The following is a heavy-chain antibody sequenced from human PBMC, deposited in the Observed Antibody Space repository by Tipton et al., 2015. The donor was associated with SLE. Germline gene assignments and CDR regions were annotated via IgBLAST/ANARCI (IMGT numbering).Heavy chain of an antibody. D-gene: IGHD1-26*01. CDR1: GGSFSGYY. CDR2: INHSGST. CDR3: ARHSRGRGGATPFDY. J-gene: IGHJ4*02. V-gene: IGHV4-34*01. Sequence: GLVKPSETLSLTCAVYGGSFSGYYWSWIRQPPGKGLEWIGEINHSGSTNYNPSLKSRVTISVDTSKNQFSLKLSSVTAADTAVYYCARHSRGRGGATPFDYWGQGTLVTVSS.